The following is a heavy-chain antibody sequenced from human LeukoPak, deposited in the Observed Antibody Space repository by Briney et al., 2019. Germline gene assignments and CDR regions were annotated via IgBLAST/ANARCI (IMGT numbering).Heavy chain of an antibody. CDR3: ARSRIAAAGTSDY. CDR2: INPNSGGT. Sequence: GASVKVSCKASGYTFTGYYMHWVRQASGQGLEWMGWINPNSGGTNYAQKFQGRVTMTRDTSISTAYMELSRLRSDDTAVYYCARSRIAAAGTSDYWGQGTLVTVSS. V-gene: IGHV1-2*02. D-gene: IGHD6-13*01. CDR1: GYTFTGYY. J-gene: IGHJ4*02.